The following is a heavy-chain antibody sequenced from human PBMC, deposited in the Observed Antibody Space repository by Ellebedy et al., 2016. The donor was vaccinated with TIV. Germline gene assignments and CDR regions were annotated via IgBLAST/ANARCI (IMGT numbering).Heavy chain of an antibody. CDR2: IRSKAYGGTT. Sequence: GGSLRPSXTASGFTFGDYAMSWVRQAPGKGLEWVCFIRSKAYGGTTEYAASVKGRFTISRDDSKSIAYLQMNSLKAEDTAVYYCTRDLTTLAAAGTGIYYYTMDVWGQGTTVTVSS. J-gene: IGHJ6*02. CDR3: TRDLTTLAAAGTGIYYYTMDV. CDR1: GFTFGDYA. D-gene: IGHD6-13*01. V-gene: IGHV3-49*04.